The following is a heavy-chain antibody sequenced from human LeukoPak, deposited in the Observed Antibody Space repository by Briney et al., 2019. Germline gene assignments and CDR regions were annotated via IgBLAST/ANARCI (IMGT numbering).Heavy chain of an antibody. J-gene: IGHJ4*02. Sequence: GGSLRLSCAASGFTFSSYWMSWVRQAPGKGLEWVANIKQDRSEKYHVDSVKGRFTISRDNAKNSLYLQMNSLRAEDTAVYYCARSHPYYYDSRLPEHIDYWGQGTLVTVSS. CDR3: ARSHPYYYDSRLPEHIDY. D-gene: IGHD3-22*01. CDR1: GFTFSSYW. CDR2: IKQDRSEK. V-gene: IGHV3-7*01.